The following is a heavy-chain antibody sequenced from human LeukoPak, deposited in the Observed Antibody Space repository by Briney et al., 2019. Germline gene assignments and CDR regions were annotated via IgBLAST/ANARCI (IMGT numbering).Heavy chain of an antibody. D-gene: IGHD2-2*01. CDR2: INHSGRT. J-gene: IGHJ6*02. Sequence: SETLSLTCTVSGGSISSGGYYWSWIRQHPGKGLEWIGEINHSGRTYYNPSLKSRVTISVDTSKNQFSLNLSSVTAADTAVYYCARDVVVVPAAIHYGMDVWGQGTTVTVSS. CDR1: GGSISSGGYY. CDR3: ARDVVVVPAAIHYGMDV. V-gene: IGHV4-31*03.